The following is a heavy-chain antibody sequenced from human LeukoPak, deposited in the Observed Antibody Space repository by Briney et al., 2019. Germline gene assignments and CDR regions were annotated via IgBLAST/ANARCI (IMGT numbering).Heavy chain of an antibody. CDR3: ARAPPKTHDYGDYDDY. D-gene: IGHD4-17*01. CDR1: GGTFSSCA. CDR2: IIPIFGTA. J-gene: IGHJ4*02. V-gene: IGHV1-69*01. Sequence: GSSVKVSCKASGGTFSSCAISWVRQAPGQGLEWMGGIIPIFGTANYAQKFQGRVTITADESTSTAYMELSSLRSEDTAVYYCARAPPKTHDYGDYDDYWGQGTLVTVSS.